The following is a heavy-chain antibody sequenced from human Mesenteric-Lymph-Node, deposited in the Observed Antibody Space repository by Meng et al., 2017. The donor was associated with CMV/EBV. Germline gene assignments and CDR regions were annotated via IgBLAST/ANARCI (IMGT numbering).Heavy chain of an antibody. J-gene: IGHJ4*02. Sequence: GESLKISCAASGFTVSSNYMSWVRQAPGKGLEWVSVIYSGGYTYYADSVKGRFTISRDNSKNTLYLQMNSLRAEDTAVYFCAKSPSLYYFDYWGQGTLVTVSS. CDR3: AKSPSLYYFDY. CDR2: IYSGGYT. CDR1: GFTVSSNY. V-gene: IGHV3-53*01. D-gene: IGHD2-2*02.